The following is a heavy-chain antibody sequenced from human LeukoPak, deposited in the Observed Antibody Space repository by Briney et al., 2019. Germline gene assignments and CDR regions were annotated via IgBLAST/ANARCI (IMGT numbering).Heavy chain of an antibody. CDR3: ARHLGTPGTRGFDY. CDR2: INHSGST. Sequence: PSETLSLICAVYGGSFSGYYWSWIRQPPGKGLEWIGEINHSGSTNYNPSLKSRVTISVDTSQNQLSLKLSSMTAADTAVYYCARHLGTPGTRGFDYWGQGTLVTVSS. D-gene: IGHD1-1*01. CDR1: GGSFSGYY. V-gene: IGHV4-34*01. J-gene: IGHJ4*02.